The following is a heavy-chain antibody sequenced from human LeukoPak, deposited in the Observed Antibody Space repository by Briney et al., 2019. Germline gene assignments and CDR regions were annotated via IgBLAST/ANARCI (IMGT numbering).Heavy chain of an antibody. D-gene: IGHD1-26*01. CDR3: ARDSGSYYPRWAFDI. V-gene: IGHV4-61*02. CDR2: IYTSGST. J-gene: IGHJ3*02. CDR1: GGSISSGSYY. Sequence: SETLSLTCTVSGGSISSGSYYWSWIRQPAGRGLEWIGRIYTSGSTNYNPSLKSRVTISVDTSKNQFSLKLSSVTAADTAVYYCARDSGSYYPRWAFDIWGQGTMVTVSS.